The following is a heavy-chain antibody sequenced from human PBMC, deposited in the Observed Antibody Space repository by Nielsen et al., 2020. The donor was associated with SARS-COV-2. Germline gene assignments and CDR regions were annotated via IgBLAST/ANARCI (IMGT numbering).Heavy chain of an antibody. D-gene: IGHD3-9*01. V-gene: IGHV2-26*01. Sequence: SGPTLVKPTETLTLTCTVSGFSLSNARMGVSWIRQPPGKALEWLAHIFSNDEKSYSTSLKSRLTISKDTSKSQVVLTMTNMDPVDTATYYCARIQASDYDILTGYYNVLHFDYWGQGTLVTVSS. CDR3: ARIQASDYDILTGYYNVLHFDY. CDR1: GFSLSNARMG. CDR2: IFSNDEK. J-gene: IGHJ4*02.